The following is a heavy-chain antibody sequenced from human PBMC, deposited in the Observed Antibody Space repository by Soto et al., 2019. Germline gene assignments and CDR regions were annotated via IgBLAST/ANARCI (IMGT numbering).Heavy chain of an antibody. Sequence: GGSLRLSCAASGFTFSSYAMSWVRQAPGKGLEWVSAISGSGGSTYYADSVKGRFTISRDNSKNTLYLQMNSLRAEDTAVYYCAKSGGEITDYGPIYLFFGMDVWGQGTTVTVSS. J-gene: IGHJ6*02. CDR2: ISGSGGST. CDR1: GFTFSSYA. V-gene: IGHV3-23*01. D-gene: IGHD4-17*01. CDR3: AKSGGEITDYGPIYLFFGMDV.